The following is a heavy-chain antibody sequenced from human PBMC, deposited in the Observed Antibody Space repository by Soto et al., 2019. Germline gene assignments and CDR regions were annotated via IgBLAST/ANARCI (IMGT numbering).Heavy chain of an antibody. J-gene: IGHJ6*02. CDR2: ISYAGSDK. D-gene: IGHD3-3*01. V-gene: IGHV3-30*18. Sequence: QVQLVESGGGVVHPGRSLRLSCAASGFSFNTYGMHWVRQAPGKGLAWVAVISYAGSDKYYADSVKGRFTISRDDSKNPMFLQMNSLRAEDTAVYYCAKDSPLPNYDFWNGQSNYYGMDVWGQGTTVTVSS. CDR1: GFSFNTYG. CDR3: AKDSPLPNYDFWNGQSNYYGMDV.